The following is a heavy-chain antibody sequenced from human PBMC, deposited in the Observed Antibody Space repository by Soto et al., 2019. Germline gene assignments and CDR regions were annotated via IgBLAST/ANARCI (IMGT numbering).Heavy chain of an antibody. J-gene: IGHJ4*02. CDR3: AKYRKIAARSGFDY. D-gene: IGHD6-6*01. CDR2: ISYDGSNK. CDR1: GFTFSSYG. Sequence: QVQLVESGGGVVQAGRSLRLSCAASGFTFSSYGMHWVRQAPGKGLEWVAVISYDGSNKYYADSVKGRFTISRANSKNTLYMKMNRLRAGDTAVYYCAKYRKIAARSGFDYWGQGTLVTVSS. V-gene: IGHV3-30*18.